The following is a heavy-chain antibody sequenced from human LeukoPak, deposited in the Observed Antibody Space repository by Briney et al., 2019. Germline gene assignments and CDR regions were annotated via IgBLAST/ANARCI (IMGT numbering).Heavy chain of an antibody. D-gene: IGHD6-19*01. CDR2: IKHDGSEK. J-gene: IGHJ3*02. CDR3: ATSQTTSGRYGNAFDI. CDR1: GFTFSSYW. V-gene: IGHV3-7*01. Sequence: GGSLRLSCAASGFTFSSYWMSWVRQAPGKGLEWVANIKHDGSEKYYVDSVKGRFTISRDNAKNSLYLQMNSLRAEGTAVYYCATSQTTSGRYGNAFDIWGQGTVVTVST.